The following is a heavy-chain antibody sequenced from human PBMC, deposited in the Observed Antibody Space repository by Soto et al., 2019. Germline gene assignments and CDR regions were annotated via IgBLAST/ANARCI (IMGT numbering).Heavy chain of an antibody. J-gene: IGHJ4*02. CDR3: ARAVGYYGSEFGP. Sequence: ASVNVSCKSSGYTFTSYYIHWVRQAPGQGLEWMGIINPSGGSTSYAQKFQGRVTMTRDTSTSTVYMELSSLRSEDTAVYYCARAVGYYGSEFGPWGQGTLVTVSS. D-gene: IGHD3-10*01. CDR2: INPSGGST. CDR1: GYTFTSYY. V-gene: IGHV1-46*01.